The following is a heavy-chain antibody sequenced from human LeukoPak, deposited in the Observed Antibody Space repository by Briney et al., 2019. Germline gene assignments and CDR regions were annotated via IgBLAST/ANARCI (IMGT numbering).Heavy chain of an antibody. V-gene: IGHV4-39*07. D-gene: IGHD4-17*01. J-gene: IGHJ4*02. CDR3: ARHLRSGAVDY. CDR2: IYYSGST. CDR1: DDSISSSSYY. Sequence: SETLSLTCTVSDDSISSSSYYWGWIRQPPGKGLEWTGSIYYSGSTSYNPSLKSRVTMSVDTSKNQFSLKVSSVTAADTAVYYCARHLRSGAVDYWGQGTLVTVSS.